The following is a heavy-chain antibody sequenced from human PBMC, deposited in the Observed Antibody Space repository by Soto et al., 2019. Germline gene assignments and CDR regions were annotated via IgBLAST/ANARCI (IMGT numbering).Heavy chain of an antibody. CDR2: VNPNSGNR. Sequence: QVQLVQSGAEVKKPGASVKVSCKASGYTFTNSDINWVRQATGQGLEWVGWVNPNSGNRGYALKFQGRVTMTTDTPISTAYMDLSSLRSDNTPVYYCAIGRYSGYDSLDSWGQGTLVIVSS. V-gene: IGHV1-8*01. D-gene: IGHD5-12*01. J-gene: IGHJ4*02. CDR1: GYTFTNSD. CDR3: AIGRYSGYDSLDS.